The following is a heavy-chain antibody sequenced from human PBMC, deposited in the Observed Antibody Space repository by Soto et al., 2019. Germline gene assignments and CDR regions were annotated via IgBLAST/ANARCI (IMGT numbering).Heavy chain of an antibody. CDR2: IYYSGST. Sequence: SETLSLTCAVSGGSISSGGSSWSWIRQPPGKGLEWIGYIYYSGSTNYNPSLKSRVTISVDTSKNQFSLKLSSVTAADTAVYYCARRYGSGFDYWGQGTLVTVSS. CDR1: GGSISSGGSS. V-gene: IGHV4-61*08. D-gene: IGHD3-10*01. J-gene: IGHJ4*02. CDR3: ARRYGSGFDY.